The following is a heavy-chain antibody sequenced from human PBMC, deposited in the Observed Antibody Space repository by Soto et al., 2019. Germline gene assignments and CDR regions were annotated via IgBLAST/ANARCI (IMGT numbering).Heavy chain of an antibody. CDR1: GFTFSSYA. J-gene: IGHJ4*02. CDR3: ARGRDGYNG. CDR2: ISSGSNTI. V-gene: IGHV3-48*01. D-gene: IGHD5-12*01. Sequence: PGGSLRLSCAASGFTFSSYAMSWVRQAPGKGLEWVSYISSGSNTIYYADSVKGRFTISRDNAKNSLYLQMNSLRAEDTAVYYCARGRDGYNGWGQGTLVTVSS.